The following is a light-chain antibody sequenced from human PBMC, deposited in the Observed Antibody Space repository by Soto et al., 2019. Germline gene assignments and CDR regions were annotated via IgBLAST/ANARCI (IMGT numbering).Light chain of an antibody. J-gene: IGKJ1*01. CDR1: QRVLYKSNTQNC. V-gene: IGKV4-1*01. Sequence: DIVMTQSPDSLAVSLGERATINCASSQRVLYKSNTQNCLAWYQQKPGQPPKLIIYWASTRESGVPDRFSGSGSETDCTLTITGLQAEDVAVYFCQQYCVTPWTFGQGTRVEI. CDR3: QQYCVTPWT. CDR2: WAS.